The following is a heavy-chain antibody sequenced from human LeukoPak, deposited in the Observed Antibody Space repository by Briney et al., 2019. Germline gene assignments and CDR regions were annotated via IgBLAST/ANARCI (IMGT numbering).Heavy chain of an antibody. CDR3: AKTTTLVRGPFDY. D-gene: IGHD3-10*01. CDR2: ISSSSSTV. CDR1: GFTLSDNS. Sequence: PGGSLRLSCAASGFTLSDNSMNWVRQAPGKGLEWVSSISSSSSTVYYADSVKGRFTISRDNAKNSLYLQMNSLRAEDTAVYYCAKTTTLVRGPFDYGGQGTLVTVSS. J-gene: IGHJ4*02. V-gene: IGHV3-48*01.